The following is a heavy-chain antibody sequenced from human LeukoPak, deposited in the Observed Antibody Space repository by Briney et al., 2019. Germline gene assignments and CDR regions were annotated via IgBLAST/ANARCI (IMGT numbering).Heavy chain of an antibody. CDR3: TRGYVGIDY. CDR1: GFTFSSYW. J-gene: IGHJ4*02. D-gene: IGHD5-12*01. V-gene: IGHV3-74*01. CDR2: INTDGSST. Sequence: GGSLRLSCATSGFTFSSYWMHWVRRAPGKGLVWVSRINTDGSSTIYADSVKGRFTISRDNAKNTLYLQMNSLRAEDTAVYYCTRGYVGIDYWGQGTLVTVSS.